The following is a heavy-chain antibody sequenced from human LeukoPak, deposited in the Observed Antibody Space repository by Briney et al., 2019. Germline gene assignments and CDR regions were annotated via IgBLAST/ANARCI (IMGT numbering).Heavy chain of an antibody. D-gene: IGHD1-26*01. CDR2: ISPSSGT. CDR3: ARERGIVGATWGVAFDI. J-gene: IGHJ3*02. V-gene: IGHV3-23*01. Sequence: PGGSLRLSCAASGFTFSSYAMRWVRQAPGKGLEWVSAISPSSGTFYADSVKGRFTISRDNSKNTLYLQMNSLRAEDTAVYYCARERGIVGATWGVAFDIWGQGTMVTVSS. CDR1: GFTFSSYA.